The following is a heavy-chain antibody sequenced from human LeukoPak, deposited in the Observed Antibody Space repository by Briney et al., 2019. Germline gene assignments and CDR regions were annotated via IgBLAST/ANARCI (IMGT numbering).Heavy chain of an antibody. D-gene: IGHD1-26*01. CDR3: ASGSYYFDY. V-gene: IGHV4-59*08. CDR1: GDSISSYY. CDR2: VHYSGNT. Sequence: SSETLSLTCTVSGDSISSYYWSWIRQPPGKGLEWIGYVHYSGNTNYNPSLKSRVTISVDTSKKQFSLKLNSVTAADTAVYYCASGSYYFDYWGQGTLVTVSS. J-gene: IGHJ4*02.